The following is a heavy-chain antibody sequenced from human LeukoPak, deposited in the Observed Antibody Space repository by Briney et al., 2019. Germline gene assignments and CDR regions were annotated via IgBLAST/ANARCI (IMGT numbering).Heavy chain of an antibody. CDR3: ARIGDGYNLDY. CDR2: IDWDDDK. V-gene: IGHV2-70*04. J-gene: IGHJ4*02. CDR1: GFSLRTSGMR. Sequence: TLSLTCTFSGFSLRTSGMRVSWIRQPPGKALEWLARIDWDDDKFYRTSLKTRLTISKDTSKSQVVLTMTNMDPVDTATYYCARIGDGYNLDYWGQGTLVTVSS. D-gene: IGHD5-24*01.